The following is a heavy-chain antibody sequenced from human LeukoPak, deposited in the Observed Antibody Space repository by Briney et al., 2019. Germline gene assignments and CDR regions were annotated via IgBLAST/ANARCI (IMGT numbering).Heavy chain of an antibody. CDR1: GFTFSSYA. J-gene: IGHJ4*02. Sequence: GGSLRLSCAASGFTFSSYAMSWVRQAPGKGLEWVSAISGSGGSTYYADSVKGRFTIPRDNSKNTLYLQMNSLRAEDTAVYYCAKSPHYYYDSSGYFSNYFDYWGQGTLVTVSS. CDR3: AKSPHYYYDSSGYFSNYFDY. D-gene: IGHD3-22*01. V-gene: IGHV3-23*01. CDR2: ISGSGGST.